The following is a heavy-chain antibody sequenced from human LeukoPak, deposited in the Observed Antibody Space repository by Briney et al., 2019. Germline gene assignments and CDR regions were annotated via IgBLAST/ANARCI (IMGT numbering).Heavy chain of an antibody. CDR1: GFDVSSDY. Sequence: GGSLRLSCTVSGFDVSSDYMSWVRQAPGKGLEWVSGINWNGGSTDYADSVKGRFTISRDNAKNSLYLQMNSLRAEDTALYYCARVGVVNQFDYWGQGTLVTVSS. J-gene: IGHJ4*02. CDR3: ARVGVVNQFDY. D-gene: IGHD3-3*01. V-gene: IGHV3-20*04. CDR2: INWNGGST.